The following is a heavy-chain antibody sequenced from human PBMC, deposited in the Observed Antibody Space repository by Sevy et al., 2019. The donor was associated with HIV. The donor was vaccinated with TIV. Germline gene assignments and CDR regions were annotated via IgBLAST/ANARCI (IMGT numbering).Heavy chain of an antibody. CDR3: TKESLRGTYIRGDFDH. D-gene: IGHD3-10*02. CDR2: ISSDGSNQ. V-gene: IGHV3-30*18. Sequence: GGSLRLSCSGFGFTFQAFGMHWVRQAPGKGPEWLAVISSDGSNQNYADSVKGRFTISRDNSKNLLFLQMNSLIPNDTAVYFCTKESLRGTYIRGDFDHWGQGTLVTGSS. CDR1: GFTFQAFG. J-gene: IGHJ4*02.